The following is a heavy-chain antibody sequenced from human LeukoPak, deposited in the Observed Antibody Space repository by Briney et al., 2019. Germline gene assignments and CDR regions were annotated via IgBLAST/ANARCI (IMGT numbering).Heavy chain of an antibody. Sequence: ASVKVSCKASGYTFTNYGIIWVRQAPGQGLEWMGLISPYNGNTNYAQKFQGRVTMTTDTSTSTVYMDLRSLRSDDTAVYYCARAELRYFDWPPGDYWGQETLVTVSS. CDR2: ISPYNGNT. V-gene: IGHV1-18*01. D-gene: IGHD3-9*01. CDR1: GYTFTNYG. J-gene: IGHJ4*02. CDR3: ARAELRYFDWPPGDY.